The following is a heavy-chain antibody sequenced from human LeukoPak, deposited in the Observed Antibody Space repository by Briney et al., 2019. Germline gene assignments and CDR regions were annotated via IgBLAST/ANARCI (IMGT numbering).Heavy chain of an antibody. CDR2: ISGSGGST. CDR1: GFTFSSYA. D-gene: IGHD3-16*01. CDR3: AKFRGRTPDGPFDY. V-gene: IGHV3-23*01. J-gene: IGHJ4*02. Sequence: GGSLRLTCAASGFTFSSYAMSWVRQAPGKGLEWVSAISGSGGSTYYADSVKGRFTISRDNSKNTLYLQMNSLRAEDTAVYYCAKFRGRTPDGPFDYWGQGTLVTVSS.